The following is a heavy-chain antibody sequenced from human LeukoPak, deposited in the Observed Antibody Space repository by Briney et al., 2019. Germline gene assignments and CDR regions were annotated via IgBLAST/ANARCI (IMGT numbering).Heavy chain of an antibody. CDR1: GFTFTDYY. CDR3: ARSGPTDF. D-gene: IGHD6-25*01. V-gene: IGHV3-11*01. J-gene: IGHJ2*01. CDR2: IGSDGTPM. Sequence: GGSLRLSCAASGFTFTDYYMSWIRQAPGKGLEWISYIGSDGTPMFYSDSVKGRFTISRDNARTSLYLQMNSLRVEDTAVYYCARSGPTDFWGRGTLVTVSS.